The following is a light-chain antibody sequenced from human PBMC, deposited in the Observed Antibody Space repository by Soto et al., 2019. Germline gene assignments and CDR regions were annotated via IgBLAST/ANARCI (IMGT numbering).Light chain of an antibody. J-gene: IGKJ4*01. CDR1: YDVGIC. Sequence: EVVLTQSPATLSLSPGERATLSCRASYDVGICVAWYQQKPGQAPRLLIYDASNRATGIPARFSGSGSGTDFTLTISSLDPEDFAVYYCQQRRIWPPLTFGGGTRVEIK. CDR3: QQRRIWPPLT. V-gene: IGKV3-11*01. CDR2: DAS.